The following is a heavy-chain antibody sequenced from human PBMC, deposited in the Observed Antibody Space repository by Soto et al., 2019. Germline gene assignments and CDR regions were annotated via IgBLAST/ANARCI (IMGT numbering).Heavy chain of an antibody. CDR1: GYTFTSYG. CDR3: AREGRAGGSYYYYMDV. V-gene: IGHV1-18*01. D-gene: IGHD3-10*01. J-gene: IGHJ6*03. Sequence: GASVKVSCKASGYTFTSYGISWVRQAPGQRLEWMGWINACNGNTNYSQKFQGRVTITRDTSASTAYMELSSLRSEDTAVYYCAREGRAGGSYYYYMDVWGKGTTVTVSS. CDR2: INACNGNT.